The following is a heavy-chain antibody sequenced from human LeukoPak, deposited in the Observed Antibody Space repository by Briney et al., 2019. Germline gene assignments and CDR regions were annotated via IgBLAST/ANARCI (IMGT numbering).Heavy chain of an antibody. CDR1: GFTFSSYA. D-gene: IGHD4-17*01. J-gene: IGHJ5*02. V-gene: IGHV3-23*01. CDR2: ISGSGGST. Sequence: GGSLRLSCAASGFTFSSYAMSWVRQAPGKGLEWVSAISGSGGSTYYADSVKGRFTISRDNSKNPLYLQMNSLRAEDTAVYYCAKGTPLTTVTTRTFDPWGQGTLVTVSS. CDR3: AKGTPLTTVTTRTFDP.